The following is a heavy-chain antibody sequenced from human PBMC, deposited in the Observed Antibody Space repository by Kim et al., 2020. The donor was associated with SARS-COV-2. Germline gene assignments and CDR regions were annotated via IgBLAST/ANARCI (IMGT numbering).Heavy chain of an antibody. CDR1: GGSISSGGYY. J-gene: IGHJ6*01. CDR3: GTAGLRYFDWLSYYGMDV. D-gene: IGHD3-9*01. CDR2: TYYSGST. Sequence: SETLSLTCTVSGGSISSGGYYWSWIREHPGKGLEWIGYTYYSGSTYYNPSLKSRVTISLDTSKNQFSLKLSSVTAAYTAVYYGGTAGLRYFDWLSYYGMDVGGQGPTVTVSS. V-gene: IGHV4-31*03.